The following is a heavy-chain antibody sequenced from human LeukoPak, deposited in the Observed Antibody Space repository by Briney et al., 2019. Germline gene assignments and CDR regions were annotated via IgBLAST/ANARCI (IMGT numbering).Heavy chain of an antibody. CDR1: GGSISRTSYY. Sequence: SETLSLTCTVSGGSISRTSYYWGWIRQPPGKGLEWIETFYYSGSTYYNPSLKSRVTISVDTSKNQFSLKLSSVTAADTAVYYCARSGRGITMVRGVRFPFDYWGQGTLVTVSS. CDR2: FYYSGST. V-gene: IGHV4-39*01. CDR3: ARSGRGITMVRGVRFPFDY. J-gene: IGHJ4*02. D-gene: IGHD3-10*01.